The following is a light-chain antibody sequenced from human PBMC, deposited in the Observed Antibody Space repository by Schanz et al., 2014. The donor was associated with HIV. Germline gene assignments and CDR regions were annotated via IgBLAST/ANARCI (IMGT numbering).Light chain of an antibody. CDR2: ADY. CDR1: ALNLGHNF. Sequence: QSLLTQPPSVSAAPGQRVTISCSGGALNLGHNFVSWYQQFPGTAPKLLIFADYQRPSEIPDRISGSKTGTSATLAINGLQKGDEADYYCATGHSSLREVVFGGGTKLTVL. V-gene: IGLV1-51*01. CDR3: ATGHSSLREVV. J-gene: IGLJ2*01.